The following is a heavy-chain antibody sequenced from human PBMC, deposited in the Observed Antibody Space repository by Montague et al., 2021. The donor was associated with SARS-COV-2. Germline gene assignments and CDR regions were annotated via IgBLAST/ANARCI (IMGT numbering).Heavy chain of an antibody. V-gene: IGHV2-5*05. J-gene: IGHJ4*02. CDR3: AHRFAGFFDY. Sequence: PALVKPIQTLTLTCTFSGFSLNTPEVAVGWIRQPPGKALEWLALIYGGDEKRYGPSLQSRLTITRDTSKSQVVLTMTNMDPVDTATYFCAHRFAGFFDYWGQGILVTVSS. CDR1: GFSLNTPEVA. CDR2: IYGGDEK.